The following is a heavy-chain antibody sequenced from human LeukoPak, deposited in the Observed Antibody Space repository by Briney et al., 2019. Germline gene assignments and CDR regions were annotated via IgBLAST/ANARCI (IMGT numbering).Heavy chain of an antibody. J-gene: IGHJ4*02. CDR3: ARSNTAMVSGRLV. CDR2: IYPGDSDA. V-gene: IGHV5-51*01. CDR1: GYSFTSYW. D-gene: IGHD5-18*01. Sequence: GESLKISCKGSGYSFTSYWIGWVRQMPGEGLEWMGIIYPGDSDARYSPSFQGQVTISADKSISTAYLQWSSLQASDTAMYYCARSNTAMVSGRLVWGQGTLVTVSS.